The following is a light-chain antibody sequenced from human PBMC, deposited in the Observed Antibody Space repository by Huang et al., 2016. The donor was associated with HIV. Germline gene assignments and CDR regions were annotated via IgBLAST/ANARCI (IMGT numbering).Light chain of an antibody. Sequence: DIQMTQSPSSLSASVGNRVIITCRTSQSIGKYLNWYQQMPGKAPKRLIYGASTLQGGVSSRFSGSGSGTDFTLIINSLQPEDAATYYCQQSYRIPRTFGQGTWLEI. CDR2: GAS. J-gene: IGKJ2*01. CDR3: QQSYRIPRT. CDR1: QSIGKY. V-gene: IGKV1-39*01.